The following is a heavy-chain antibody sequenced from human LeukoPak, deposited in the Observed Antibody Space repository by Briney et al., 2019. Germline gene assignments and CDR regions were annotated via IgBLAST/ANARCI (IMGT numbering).Heavy chain of an antibody. J-gene: IGHJ4*02. D-gene: IGHD6-19*01. Sequence: SSETLSLTCTVSGGSISSGGYYWSWIRQHPGKGLEWIGYIYYSGSTYYNPSLKSRVTISVDTSKNQFSLKLSSVTAADTAVYYCARAVAGTFDYWGQGTLVTVSS. CDR1: GGSISSGGYY. CDR3: ARAVAGTFDY. V-gene: IGHV4-31*03. CDR2: IYYSGST.